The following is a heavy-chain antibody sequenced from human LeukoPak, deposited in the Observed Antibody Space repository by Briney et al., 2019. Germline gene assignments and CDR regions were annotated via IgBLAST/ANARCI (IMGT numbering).Heavy chain of an antibody. CDR1: GFTFSDYY. CDR3: ARGIQYYYYGMDV. J-gene: IGHJ6*02. Sequence: TGGSLRLSCAASGFTFSDYYMSWIRQAPGKGPEWVSYISSTSSYTNHADSVKGRFTISRDNAKNSLYLQMNSLRAEDTAVYYCARGIQYYYYGMDVWGQGTTVTVSS. CDR2: ISSTSSYT. V-gene: IGHV3-11*05.